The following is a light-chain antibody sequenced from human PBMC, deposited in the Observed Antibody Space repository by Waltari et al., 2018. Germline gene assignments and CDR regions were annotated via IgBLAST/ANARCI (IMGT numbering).Light chain of an antibody. Sequence: QSALTQPASVSGSPGQSLTISCTGTSSDIGTYHFVSRSQQHPGKAPKLMIYYVSYRPSGVSNRCSGSKSGNTASLTISGLQAEDEADYYCSSYTGSSTLWVFGGGTKLSVL. V-gene: IGLV2-14*03. CDR3: SSYTGSSTLWV. J-gene: IGLJ3*02. CDR1: SSDIGTYHF. CDR2: YVS.